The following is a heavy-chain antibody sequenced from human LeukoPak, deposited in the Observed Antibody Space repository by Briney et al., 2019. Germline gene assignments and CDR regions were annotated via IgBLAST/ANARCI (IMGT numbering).Heavy chain of an antibody. D-gene: IGHD5-18*01. CDR3: AREDTAMVDFDY. V-gene: IGHV4-38-2*02. CDR2: IYYSGST. Sequence: SDTLSLTCTVSGYSISSGYYWGWIRQPPGKGLEWIGSIYYSGSTYYNPSLKSRVTISVDTSKNQFSLKLSSVTAADTAVYYCAREDTAMVDFDYWGQGTLVTVSS. CDR1: GYSISSGYY. J-gene: IGHJ4*02.